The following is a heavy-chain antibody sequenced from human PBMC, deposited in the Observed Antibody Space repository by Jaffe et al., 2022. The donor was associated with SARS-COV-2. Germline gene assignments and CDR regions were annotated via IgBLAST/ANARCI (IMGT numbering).Heavy chain of an antibody. Sequence: EVQLVESGGGLVKPGGSLRLSCAASGFTFSSYSMNWVRQAPGKGLEWVSSISSSSSYIYYADSVKGRFTISRDNAKNSLYLQMNSLRAEDTAVYYCARDPYYYDSSGYCDYWGQGTLVTVSS. D-gene: IGHD3-22*01. CDR2: ISSSSSYI. CDR1: GFTFSSYS. CDR3: ARDPYYYDSSGYCDY. J-gene: IGHJ4*02. V-gene: IGHV3-21*01.